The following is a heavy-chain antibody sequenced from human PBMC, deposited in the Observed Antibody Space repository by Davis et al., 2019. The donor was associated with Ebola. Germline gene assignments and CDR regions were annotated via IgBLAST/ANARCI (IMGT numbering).Heavy chain of an antibody. J-gene: IGHJ6*02. CDR1: GGSMTSYY. CDR2: VYYTGTT. Sequence: SETLSLTCTISGGSMTSYYWSWIRQPPGKGPEWIGYVYYTGTTTYSPSLNSLVTISVDTSKNQFSLKLTSVTAADSAVYYCARHPGMAAAGTGYYYGMDVWGQGTTVTVSS. D-gene: IGHD6-13*01. V-gene: IGHV4-59*01. CDR3: ARHPGMAAAGTGYYYGMDV.